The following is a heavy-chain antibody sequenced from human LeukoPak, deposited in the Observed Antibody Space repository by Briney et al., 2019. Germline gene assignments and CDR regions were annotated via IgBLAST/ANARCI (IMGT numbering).Heavy chain of an antibody. D-gene: IGHD3-22*01. CDR1: GGSISSSNW. Sequence: SETLSLTCAVSGGSISSSNWWSWVRQPPGKGLEWIGNIYHSGSTYYNPSLKGRVTISVDTSKNQFSLNLSSVTAADTAVYYCARPYYYDSSGNSDYWGQGTLVTVSS. CDR3: ARPYYYDSSGNSDY. J-gene: IGHJ4*02. CDR2: IYHSGST. V-gene: IGHV4-4*02.